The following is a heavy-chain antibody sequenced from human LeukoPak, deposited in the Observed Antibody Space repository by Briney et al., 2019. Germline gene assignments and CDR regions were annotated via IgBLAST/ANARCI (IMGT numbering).Heavy chain of an antibody. D-gene: IGHD3-10*01. CDR1: GFTVSSNY. J-gene: IGHJ6*03. CDR2: ISWNSGSI. CDR3: AKDFGPDYYYYYMDV. Sequence: GGSLRLSCAASGFTVSSNYMNWVRQAPGKGLEWVSGISWNSGSIGYADSVKGRFTISRGNAKNSLYLQMNSLRAEDMALYYCAKDFGPDYYYYYMDVWGKGTTVTVSS. V-gene: IGHV3-9*03.